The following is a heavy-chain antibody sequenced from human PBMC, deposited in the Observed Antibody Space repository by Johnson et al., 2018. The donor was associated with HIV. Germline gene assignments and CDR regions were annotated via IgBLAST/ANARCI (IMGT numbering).Heavy chain of an antibody. D-gene: IGHD2-15*01. CDR3: ARDLLGYCTGGSCYSVVEAFDI. J-gene: IGHJ3*02. Sequence: VQLVESGGGVVRPGGSLRLSCAASGFIFDDYAMSWVRQAPGKGLEWVSGINWDGGSTGFADSVKGRFTISRDNAKNSLYLQMNSLRAEDTAVYYCARDLLGYCTGGSCYSVVEAFDIWGQGTMVTVS. V-gene: IGHV3-20*04. CDR1: GFIFDDYA. CDR2: INWDGGST.